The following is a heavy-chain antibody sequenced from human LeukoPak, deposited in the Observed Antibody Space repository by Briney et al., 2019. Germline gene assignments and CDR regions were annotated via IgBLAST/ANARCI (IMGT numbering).Heavy chain of an antibody. J-gene: IGHJ4*02. CDR1: GFTFDDYA. CDR3: ARDRPSPGGGGYCGGDCYGVDY. V-gene: IGHV3-9*01. D-gene: IGHD2-21*02. Sequence: GRSLRLSCAASGFTFDDYAMHWVRQAPGKGLEWVSGISWNSGSIGYADSVKGRFTISRDNAKNSLYLQMNSLRSEDTAVYYCARDRPSPGGGGYCGGDCYGVDYWGQGTLVTVSS. CDR2: ISWNSGSI.